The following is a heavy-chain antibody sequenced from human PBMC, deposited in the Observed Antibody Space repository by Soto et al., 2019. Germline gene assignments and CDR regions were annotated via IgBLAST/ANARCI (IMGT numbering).Heavy chain of an antibody. CDR1: GYTFTSYG. D-gene: IGHD2-15*01. V-gene: IGHV1-18*01. Sequence: ASVKVSCKASGYTFTSYGISWVRQAPGQGLEWMGWISAYNGNTNYAQKLQGRVTMTTDTSTSTAYMELRSLRSDDTAVYYCARSIGYCSGGSCSDLAFWGQGTLVTVSS. CDR3: ARSIGYCSGGSCSDLAF. CDR2: ISAYNGNT. J-gene: IGHJ4*02.